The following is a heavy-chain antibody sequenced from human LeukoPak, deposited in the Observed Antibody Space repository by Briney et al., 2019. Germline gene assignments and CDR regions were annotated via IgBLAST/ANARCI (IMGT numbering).Heavy chain of an antibody. Sequence: SGPALVKPTQTLTLTCTFSGFSLSTSGMCVSWIRQPPGKALEWLARIDWDDDKYYSTSLKTRLTISKDTSKNQVVLTMTNMDPVDTATYSCARIYSRSSWIDYWGQGTLVTVSS. J-gene: IGHJ4*02. CDR2: IDWDDDK. CDR3: ARIYSRSSWIDY. CDR1: GFSLSTSGMC. D-gene: IGHD6-13*01. V-gene: IGHV2-70*11.